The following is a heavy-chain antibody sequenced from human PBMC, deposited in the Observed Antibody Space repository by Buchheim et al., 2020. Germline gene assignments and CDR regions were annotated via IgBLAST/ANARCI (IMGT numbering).Heavy chain of an antibody. CDR3: ARTSIQYHFDS. Sequence: QVQLQESGPGLVKPSETLSVTCTVSGGSVSSGNYYWSWIRQPPGKGLEWIGYFYYSGSTNYSPSPKLRVTLSVDTSKDQISLKLSSVTAADTAVYYCARTSIQYHFDSWGQGTL. CDR1: GGSVSSGNYY. D-gene: IGHD4-11*01. V-gene: IGHV4-61*01. CDR2: FYYSGST. J-gene: IGHJ4*02.